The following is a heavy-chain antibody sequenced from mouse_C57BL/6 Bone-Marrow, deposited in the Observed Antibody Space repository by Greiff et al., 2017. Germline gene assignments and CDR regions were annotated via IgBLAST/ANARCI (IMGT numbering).Heavy chain of an antibody. V-gene: IGHV5-4*01. CDR1: GFTFSSYA. J-gene: IGHJ3*01. CDR2: ISDGGSYT. D-gene: IGHD4-1*01. Sequence: EVQLVASGGGLVKPGGSLKLSCAASGFTFSSYAMSWVRQTPEKRLEWVATISDGGSYTFSPHNVKGRFTISRDNAKNNLYLQMSHLESEDTARYYLAREMGPWFAYWGQGTLVTVSA. CDR3: AREMGPWFAY.